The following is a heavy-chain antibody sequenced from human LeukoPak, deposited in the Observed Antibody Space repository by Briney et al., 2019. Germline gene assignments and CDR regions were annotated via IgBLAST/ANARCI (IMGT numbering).Heavy chain of an antibody. D-gene: IGHD3-10*01. V-gene: IGHV1-8*01. CDR2: MNPNSGNT. CDR1: GYTFTSYD. CDR3: AKSYGSGRAHDF. J-gene: IGHJ4*02. Sequence: GASVKVSCKASGYTFTSYDINWVRQATGQGLEWMGWMNPNSGNTGYAQKFQGRVTMTRETSTSTVYMDLSNLRSDDTAVYYCAKSYGSGRAHDFWGQGTLVTVSS.